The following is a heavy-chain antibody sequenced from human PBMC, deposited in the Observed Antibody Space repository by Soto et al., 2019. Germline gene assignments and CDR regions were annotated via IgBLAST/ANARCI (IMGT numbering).Heavy chain of an antibody. D-gene: IGHD3-22*01. V-gene: IGHV3-30-3*01. J-gene: IGHJ4*02. CDR2: VSYDGSKQ. CDR3: ARDRVYYYDNSGYYNFDY. CDR1: GFTFSNYA. Sequence: QVHLVESGGGVVQPGRSLRVSCAASGFTFSNYAMHWVRQAPGKGLEWVAVVSYDGSKQFYADSVEGHFTISRDSSKSTLYLHMDNLRDEDTAVYYCARDRVYYYDNSGYYNFDYWGQGTLVTVSS.